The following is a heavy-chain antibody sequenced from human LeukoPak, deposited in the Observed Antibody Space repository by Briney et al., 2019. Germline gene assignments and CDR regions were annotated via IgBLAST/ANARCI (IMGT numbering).Heavy chain of an antibody. Sequence: GASVKVSCKASGYTLTSYGISWVRQAPGQGLEWMGWISAYNGNTNYAQKLQGRVTMTTDTSTSTAYMELRSLRSDDTAVYYCARGAHYDFWSGDPTYYFDYWGQGTLVTVSS. V-gene: IGHV1-18*01. D-gene: IGHD3-3*01. CDR1: GYTLTSYG. J-gene: IGHJ4*02. CDR3: ARGAHYDFWSGDPTYYFDY. CDR2: ISAYNGNT.